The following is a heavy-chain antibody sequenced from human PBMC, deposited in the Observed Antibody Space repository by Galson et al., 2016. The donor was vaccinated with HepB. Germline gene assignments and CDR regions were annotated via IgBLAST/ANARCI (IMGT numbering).Heavy chain of an antibody. CDR1: GFNVGNNY. Sequence: SLRLSCAVSGFNVGNNYMSWVRQAPGKGLEWVSLIYSGGGPDYADSVKGRFTISRDRFRNTVYLQMNSLRAEDTAVYCWATGNHPRGHHWGQGTLVTVSS. J-gene: IGHJ5*02. V-gene: IGHV3-66*01. CDR2: IYSGGGP. D-gene: IGHD1-14*01. CDR3: ATGNHPRGHH.